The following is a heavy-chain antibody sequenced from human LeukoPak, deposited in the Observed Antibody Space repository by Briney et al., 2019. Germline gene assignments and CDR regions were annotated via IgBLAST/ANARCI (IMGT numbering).Heavy chain of an antibody. CDR1: GFTFSSYA. CDR2: IRYDGSNK. CDR3: AKDSPSPIWEQWLVRRAEYFQH. D-gene: IGHD6-19*01. J-gene: IGHJ1*01. V-gene: IGHV3-30*02. Sequence: GGSLRLSCAASGFTFSSYAMSWVRQAPGKGLEWVAFIRYDGSNKYYADSVKGRFTISRDNSKNTLYLQMNSLRAEDTAVYYCAKDSPSPIWEQWLVRRAEYFQHWGQGTLVTVSS.